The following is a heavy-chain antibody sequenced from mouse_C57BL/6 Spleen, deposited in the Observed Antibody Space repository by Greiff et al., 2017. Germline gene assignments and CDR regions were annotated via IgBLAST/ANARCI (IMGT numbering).Heavy chain of an antibody. D-gene: IGHD3-1*01. CDR3: ARQLWYFDV. CDR2: ISSGSSTI. Sequence: EVKVEESGGGLVKPGGSLKLSCAASGFTFSDYGMHWVRQAPEKGLEWVAYISSGSSTIYYADTVKGRFTIARDNAKNTLFLQMTSLRSEDTAMYYCARQLWYFDVWGTGTTVTVSS. CDR1: GFTFSDYG. V-gene: IGHV5-17*01. J-gene: IGHJ1*03.